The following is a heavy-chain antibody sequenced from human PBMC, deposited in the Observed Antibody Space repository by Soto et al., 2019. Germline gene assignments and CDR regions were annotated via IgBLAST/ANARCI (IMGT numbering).Heavy chain of an antibody. CDR2: INHGGST. D-gene: IGHD3-3*01. CDR1: GGSFSGYY. Sequence: SETLSLTCAVYGGSFSGYYWSWIRQPPGKGLEWIGEINHGGSTNYNPSLKSRVTISVDTSKNQFSLKLSSVTAADTAVYYCARGIGYDFWSGYHEKYYFDYWGQGTLVTVSS. J-gene: IGHJ4*02. V-gene: IGHV4-34*01. CDR3: ARGIGYDFWSGYHEKYYFDY.